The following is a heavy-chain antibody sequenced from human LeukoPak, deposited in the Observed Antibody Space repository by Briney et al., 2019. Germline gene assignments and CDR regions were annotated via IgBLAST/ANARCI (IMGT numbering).Heavy chain of an antibody. D-gene: IGHD1-20*01. CDR2: ISYDGSNK. CDR3: VRGEYNWNDLHL. CDR1: GFTFSSYA. J-gene: IGHJ5*02. V-gene: IGHV3-30*14. Sequence: GGSLRLSCAASGFTFSSYAMHWVRQAPGKGLEWVAVISYDGSNKYYADSVKGRFTISRDNSKNTLFLQMNSLRAEDTAVYYCVRGEYNWNDLHLWGQGTLVTVSS.